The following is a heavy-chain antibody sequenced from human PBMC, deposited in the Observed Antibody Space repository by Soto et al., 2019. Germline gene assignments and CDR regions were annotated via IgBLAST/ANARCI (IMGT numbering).Heavy chain of an antibody. V-gene: IGHV4-59*08. CDR2: IYYSGST. J-gene: IGHJ4*02. CDR1: GGSISSWY. D-gene: IGHD5-12*01. Sequence: SXTLSLTCTVSGGSISSWYCSWIRQPPGKGLEWIGYIYYSGSTNYNPSLKSRVTISVDTSKNQFSLKLSSVTAADTAVYYCARRYGSSFDYWGQGTLVTVSS. CDR3: ARRYGSSFDY.